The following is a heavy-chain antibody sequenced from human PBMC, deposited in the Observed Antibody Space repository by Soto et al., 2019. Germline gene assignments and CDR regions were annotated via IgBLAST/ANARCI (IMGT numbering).Heavy chain of an antibody. Sequence: QVQLVQSGAEEKKPGASVKVSCKASGYTFTSYAMHWVRQAPGQRLEWMGWINAGNGNTKYSQKFQGRVTITRDTAASTAYMELSRLRSEDTAVYYCARTLMGLWAFDIWGQGTMVTVSS. V-gene: IGHV1-3*05. CDR2: INAGNGNT. J-gene: IGHJ3*02. CDR1: GYTFTSYA. CDR3: ARTLMGLWAFDI. D-gene: IGHD3-16*01.